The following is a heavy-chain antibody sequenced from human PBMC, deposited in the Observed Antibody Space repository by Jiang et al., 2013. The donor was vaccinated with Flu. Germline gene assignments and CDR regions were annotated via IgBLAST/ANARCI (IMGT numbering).Heavy chain of an antibody. V-gene: IGHV3-23*01. CDR1: GFTVISYA. CDR2: ISSSGGST. CDR3: ARMSGGHYYYAMDV. Sequence: QLLESGGGVVQPGRSLRLSCAASGFTVISYAMSWVRQAPGKGLEWVSDISSSGGSTFYVESVRGRFTISRDTSKNTLFLQMNSLRAEDTAVYYCARMSGGHYYYAMDVWGKGTTVTVSS. J-gene: IGHJ6*04. D-gene: IGHD1-26*01.